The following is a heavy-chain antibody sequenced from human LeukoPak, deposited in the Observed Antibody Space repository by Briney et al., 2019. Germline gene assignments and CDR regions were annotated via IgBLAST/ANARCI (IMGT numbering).Heavy chain of an antibody. V-gene: IGHV3-23*01. Sequence: GGSLRLSCAASGFTFSSYAMSWVRQAPGKGLEWVSAISGSGGSTNYADSVKGRFTISRDNSKNTLYLQMNSLRAEDTAVYYCAKDFGGSSGWYPNWFDPWGQGTLVTVSS. CDR3: AKDFGGSSGWYPNWFDP. CDR1: GFTFSSYA. J-gene: IGHJ5*02. D-gene: IGHD6-19*01. CDR2: ISGSGGST.